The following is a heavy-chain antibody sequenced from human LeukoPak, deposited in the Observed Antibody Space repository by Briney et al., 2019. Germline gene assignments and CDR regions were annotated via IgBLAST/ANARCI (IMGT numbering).Heavy chain of an antibody. D-gene: IGHD5-18*01. CDR3: ARYSYGPQYFDY. CDR1: GFTVSSNY. J-gene: IGHJ4*02. Sequence: PGWSLRLSCPASGFTVSSNYMSWVRQAPGKGLEWVAVIYSGGSTYYADSVKGRFAISRDNSKNTLYLQMNSLRAEDTAVYYCARYSYGPQYFDYWGQGTLVTVSS. V-gene: IGHV3-53*01. CDR2: IYSGGST.